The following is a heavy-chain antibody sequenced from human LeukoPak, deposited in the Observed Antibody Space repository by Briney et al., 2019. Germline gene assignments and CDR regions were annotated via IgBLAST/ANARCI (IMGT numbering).Heavy chain of an antibody. V-gene: IGHV5-51*01. Sequence: GESLQISCQGSGYSFTSYWIGWVRQMPGKGLEWMGIIYPGDSDTRYSPSFQGQVTISADKSISTAYLQWSSLKASDTAMYYCASSLYYYDSSGYHAFDIWGQGTMVTVSS. J-gene: IGHJ3*02. D-gene: IGHD3-22*01. CDR3: ASSLYYYDSSGYHAFDI. CDR2: IYPGDSDT. CDR1: GYSFTSYW.